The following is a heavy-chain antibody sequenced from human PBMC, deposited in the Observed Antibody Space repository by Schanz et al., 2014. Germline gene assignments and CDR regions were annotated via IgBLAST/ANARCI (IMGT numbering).Heavy chain of an antibody. V-gene: IGHV3-48*01. Sequence: EVQLVESGGGLVRPGGSLRLSCTTSGLIFSTYTLNWVRQAPGKGLEWISYISFSGNTIYYADSVKGRFTISRDNAKNSVFLQMNRLRAEDTAVYYCAKDQGSYASGSYSYFDYWGQGTLXTVSS. CDR2: ISFSGNTI. CDR3: AKDQGSYASGSYSYFDY. J-gene: IGHJ4*02. D-gene: IGHD3-10*01. CDR1: GLIFSTYT.